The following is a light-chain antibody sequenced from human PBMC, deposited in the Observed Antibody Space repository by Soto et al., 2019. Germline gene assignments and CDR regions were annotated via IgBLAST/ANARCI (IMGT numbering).Light chain of an antibody. CDR1: QNVSSN. CDR2: DAS. V-gene: IGKV3-11*01. Sequence: TVLTQSPGTLSLSPGERATLSCRASQNVSSNLLAWYQQKPGQSPRLLIYDASKRATGIPARFSGSGPGTDFTLTISSLEPEDFAIYYCQQHNNWPTFGQGTRLEIK. CDR3: QQHNNWPT. J-gene: IGKJ5*01.